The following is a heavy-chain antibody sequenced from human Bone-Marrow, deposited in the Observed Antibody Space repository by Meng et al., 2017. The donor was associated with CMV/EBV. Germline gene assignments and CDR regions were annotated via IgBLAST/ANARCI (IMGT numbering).Heavy chain of an antibody. V-gene: IGHV1-18*01. Sequence: QVQLVPSGAEVKKPWASVKVSCKAHGYTFTSYGISWVRQAPGQGLEWMGWIRAYNGNTTYAQQLQGRVTMTTDTSTSTAYMELRSLRSDDTAVYYCARGYDFFGTDYWGQGTLVTVSS. D-gene: IGHD3-3*01. CDR2: IRAYNGNT. CDR3: ARGYDFFGTDY. J-gene: IGHJ4*02. CDR1: GYTFTSYG.